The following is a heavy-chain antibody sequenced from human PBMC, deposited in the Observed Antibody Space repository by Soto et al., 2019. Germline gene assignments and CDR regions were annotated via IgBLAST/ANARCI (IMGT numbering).Heavy chain of an antibody. CDR3: ARDSRTGDAFDI. CDR1: GYTLTSYA. CDR2: INAGNGNT. D-gene: IGHD1-1*01. J-gene: IGHJ3*02. V-gene: IGHV1-3*01. Sequence: QVPLVQSGAEVKKPGASVKVSCKASGYTLTSYAMHWVRQAPGQRLEWMGWINAGNGNTKYSQKFQGRVTITRDTSASTAYMELSSLRSEDTAVYYCARDSRTGDAFDIWGQGTMVTVSS.